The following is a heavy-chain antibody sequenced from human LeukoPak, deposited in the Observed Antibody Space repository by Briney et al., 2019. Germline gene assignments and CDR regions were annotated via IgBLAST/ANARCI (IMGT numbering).Heavy chain of an antibody. CDR3: ARSRVKMAINWFDP. Sequence: SETLSLTCTVSGGSISSYYWSWIRQPPGKGLEWIGYIYYSGSNNYNPSLKSRVNISVDTSKNQFSLKLSSVTAADTAVYYCARSRVKMAINWFDPWGQGTLVTVSS. J-gene: IGHJ5*02. CDR1: GGSISSYY. D-gene: IGHD5-24*01. CDR2: IYYSGSN. V-gene: IGHV4-59*01.